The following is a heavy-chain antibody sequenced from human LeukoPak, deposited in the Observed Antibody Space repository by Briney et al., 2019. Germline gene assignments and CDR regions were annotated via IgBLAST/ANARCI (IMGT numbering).Heavy chain of an antibody. CDR3: ARVGGVSYYYGMDV. CDR1: GYTFTGYD. V-gene: IGHV1-8*01. J-gene: IGHJ6*02. Sequence: ASVKVSCKASGYTFTGYDINWVRQATGQGLEWMGWMNPNSGNTGYAQKFQGRVTMTRNTSISTAYMELSSLRSEGTAVYCCARVGGVSYYYGMDVWGQGTTVTVSS. CDR2: MNPNSGNT.